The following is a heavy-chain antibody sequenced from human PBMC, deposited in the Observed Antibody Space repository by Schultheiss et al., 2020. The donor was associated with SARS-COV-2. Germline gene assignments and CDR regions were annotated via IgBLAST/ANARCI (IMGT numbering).Heavy chain of an antibody. Sequence: GGSLRLSCTASGFTFSSYWMSWVRQAPGKGLEWVSYISSSGSTIYYADSVKGRFTISRDNSKNTLYLQMGSLRAEDMAVYYCARDLRYGDYFFDYWGQGTLVTVSS. D-gene: IGHD4-17*01. CDR1: GFTFSSYW. V-gene: IGHV3-48*01. CDR2: ISSSGSTI. J-gene: IGHJ4*02. CDR3: ARDLRYGDYFFDY.